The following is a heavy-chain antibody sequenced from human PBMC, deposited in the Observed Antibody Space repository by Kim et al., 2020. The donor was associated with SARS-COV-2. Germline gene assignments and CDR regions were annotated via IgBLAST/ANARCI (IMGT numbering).Heavy chain of an antibody. V-gene: IGHV3-30*14. CDR3: ARPRGSGSYFDN. Sequence: AVSVKGRFTNSRDTSKNTLYLQMDSLRVEDTALYYCARPRGSGSYFDNWGQGTLVTVSS. J-gene: IGHJ4*02. D-gene: IGHD1-26*01.